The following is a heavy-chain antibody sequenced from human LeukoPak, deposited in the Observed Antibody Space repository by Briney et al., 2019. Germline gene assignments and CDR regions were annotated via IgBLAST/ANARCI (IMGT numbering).Heavy chain of an antibody. CDR3: ARTMVRGYYGMDV. V-gene: IGHV3-33*08. J-gene: IGHJ6*02. CDR2: IWYDGSNK. Sequence: RGSLGLSCAASGFTFSSYSMNWVRQAPGKGLEWVAVIWYDGSNKYYADSVKGRFTISRDNSKNTLYLQMNSLRAEDTAMYYCARTMVRGYYGMDVWGQGTTVTVSS. D-gene: IGHD3-10*01. CDR1: GFTFSSYS.